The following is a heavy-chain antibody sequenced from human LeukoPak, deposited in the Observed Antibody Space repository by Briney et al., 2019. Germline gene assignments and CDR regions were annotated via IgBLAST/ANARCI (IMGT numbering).Heavy chain of an antibody. CDR3: ASRHCSGGGCYFAGADPFDY. Sequence: GGSLSLSCAASGFTFSSYAMSWVRQAPGKGLEWVSAISGSGGSTYYADSVKGRFTISRDNSKNTLYLQMNSLRAEDTAVYFCASRHCSGGGCYFAGADPFDYWGQGTLVTVSS. V-gene: IGHV3-23*01. CDR2: ISGSGGST. D-gene: IGHD2-15*01. J-gene: IGHJ4*02. CDR1: GFTFSSYA.